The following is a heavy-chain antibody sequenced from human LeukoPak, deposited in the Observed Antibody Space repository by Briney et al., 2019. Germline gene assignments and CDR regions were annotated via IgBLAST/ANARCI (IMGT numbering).Heavy chain of an antibody. V-gene: IGHV3-21*04. CDR3: AKGPDFVVGANYYYYYMDV. CDR1: RFTFSDYS. CDR2: ISSGSVYI. D-gene: IGHD1-26*01. J-gene: IGHJ6*03. Sequence: PGGSLRLSCAASRFTFSDYSMNWVRQAPGKGLQWVASISSGSVYIYYADSMKGRFTISRDNAKNSMYLQMNSLRAEDTAVYYCAKGPDFVVGANYYYYYMDVWGKGTTVTISS.